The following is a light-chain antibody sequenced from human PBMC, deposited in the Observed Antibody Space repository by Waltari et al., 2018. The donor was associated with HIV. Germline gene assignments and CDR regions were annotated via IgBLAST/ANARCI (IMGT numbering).Light chain of an antibody. V-gene: IGLV2-14*01. Sequence: SALTQPAPVSGSPGPSINLSCPGTRSAVRGYKYVSWYQQHPGKAPKLMIYDVSNRPSGVSNRFSGSKSGNTASLTISGLQAEDEADYYCSSYTSSSTLVFGGGTKLTVL. CDR1: RSAVRGYKY. CDR2: DVS. CDR3: SSYTSSSTLV. J-gene: IGLJ2*01.